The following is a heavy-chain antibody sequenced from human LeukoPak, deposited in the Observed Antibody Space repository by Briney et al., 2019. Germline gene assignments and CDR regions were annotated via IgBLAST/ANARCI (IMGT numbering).Heavy chain of an antibody. CDR2: VSGNGRTT. Sequence: GGSLRLSCAASGFTFTNYAMNWVRQAPGKGLEWVSAVSGNGRTTYYADSVKGRFTVSRDNSQNTLYVQMNSLRAEDTAVYYCASGLVGASPFDYWGQGTLVTVSS. CDR1: GFTFTNYA. J-gene: IGHJ4*02. D-gene: IGHD1-26*01. V-gene: IGHV3-23*01. CDR3: ASGLVGASPFDY.